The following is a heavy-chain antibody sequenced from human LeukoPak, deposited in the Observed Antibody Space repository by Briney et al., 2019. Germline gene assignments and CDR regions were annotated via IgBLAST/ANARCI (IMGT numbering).Heavy chain of an antibody. CDR1: GGTFRGFF. CDR2: IDHSGST. J-gene: IGHJ5*02. D-gene: IGHD3-10*01. Sequence: KPSEPLSLTCAVSGGTFRGFFWSWIRQPPGKGPAWIGEIDHSGSTNYDPSLESRVTLSVDTSKNQVSLTLNSVTAADTAVYYCARGLRFHIGSGNWFDLWGQGTLVTVSS. V-gene: IGHV4-34*01. CDR3: ARGLRFHIGSGNWFDL.